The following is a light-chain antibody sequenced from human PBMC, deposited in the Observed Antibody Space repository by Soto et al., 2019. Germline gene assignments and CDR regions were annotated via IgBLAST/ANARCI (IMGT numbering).Light chain of an antibody. CDR3: QQRSHWLQIT. J-gene: IGKJ5*01. CDR2: DAS. V-gene: IGKV3-11*01. CDR1: QSVSSY. Sequence: EIVLTQSPATLSLSPGERATLSCRASQSVSSYLAWYQQKPGQAPRLLIYDASNRATGIPARFSGSGSGTDFTLTISSLEPEDFAVYYCQQRSHWLQITLGQGTRLEIK.